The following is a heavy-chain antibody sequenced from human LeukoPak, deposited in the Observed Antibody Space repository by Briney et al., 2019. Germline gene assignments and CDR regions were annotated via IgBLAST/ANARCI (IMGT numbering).Heavy chain of an antibody. CDR1: GGTFSSYA. CDR2: INPSGGST. D-gene: IGHD3-22*01. CDR3: ARYYYDSSGSDAFDI. J-gene: IGHJ3*02. Sequence: ASVKVSCKASGGTFSSYAISWVRQAPGQGLEWMGIINPSGGSTSYAQKFQGRVTMTRDTSTSTVYMELSSLRSEDTAVYYCARYYYDSSGSDAFDIWGQGTMVTVSS. V-gene: IGHV1-46*01.